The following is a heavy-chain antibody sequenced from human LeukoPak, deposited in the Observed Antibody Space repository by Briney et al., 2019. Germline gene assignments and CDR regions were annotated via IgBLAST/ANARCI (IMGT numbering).Heavy chain of an antibody. CDR2: ISVSSGYT. D-gene: IGHD3-10*01. J-gene: IGHJ5*02. CDR1: GYTFTSYY. V-gene: IGHV1-18*04. Sequence: ASVKVSCKASGYTFTSYYMHWVRQAPGQGLEWMGWISVSSGYTVYAHKFQDRVIMTTDKSTRTAYMDLRSLRSDDTAVYYCARDGGYGSGSYYYTWGQGTLVTVSS. CDR3: ARDGGYGSGSYYYT.